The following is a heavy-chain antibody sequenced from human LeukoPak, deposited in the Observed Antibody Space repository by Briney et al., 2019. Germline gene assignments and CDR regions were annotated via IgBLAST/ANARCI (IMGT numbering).Heavy chain of an antibody. J-gene: IGHJ6*03. CDR2: ISGSGGST. CDR1: GFTFSSYA. CDR3: ARGYSSGWYPNYMDV. D-gene: IGHD6-19*01. Sequence: GGSLRLSCAASGFTFSSYAMSWVRQAPGKGLEWVSAISGSGGSTFYADSVKGRFTISRDNSKNTLYLHMNSLGAEDTALYYCARGYSSGWYPNYMDVWGKGTTVTVSS. V-gene: IGHV3-23*01.